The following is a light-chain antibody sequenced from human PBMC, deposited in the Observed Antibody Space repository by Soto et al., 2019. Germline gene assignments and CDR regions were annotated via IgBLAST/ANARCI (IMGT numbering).Light chain of an antibody. Sequence: EIVMTQSPATLSVSPGERATLSCRASQSVSSNLAWYQQKPGQAPRLLIYGASSRATGIPARFSGSGSGTEFTLAISRLQSEDFGVYYCQQYGSSPPYTFGQGTKLEIK. V-gene: IGKV3-15*01. CDR2: GAS. CDR3: QQYGSSPPYT. CDR1: QSVSSN. J-gene: IGKJ2*01.